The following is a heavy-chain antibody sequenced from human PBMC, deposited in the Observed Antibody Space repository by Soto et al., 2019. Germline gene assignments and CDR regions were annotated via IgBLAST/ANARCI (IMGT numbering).Heavy chain of an antibody. V-gene: IGHV3-13*01. D-gene: IGHD6-13*01. CDR3: GSGGLGSIWYEGGSRIDS. J-gene: IGHJ4*02. CDR1: GFTFSSYD. CDR2: IGVAGDT. Sequence: EVQLVESGGGLVQPGGSLRLSCAASGFTFSSYDMHWVRQVAGKGLEWVSAIGVAGDTYYPHSVKGRFTISRENAKNPWYLQVNSLRAEDTAVYYCGSGGLGSIWYEGGSRIDSWGQGTLVTVS.